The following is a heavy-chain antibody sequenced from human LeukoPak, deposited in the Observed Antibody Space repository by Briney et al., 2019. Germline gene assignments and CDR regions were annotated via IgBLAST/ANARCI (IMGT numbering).Heavy chain of an antibody. CDR3: ARVDYGDFSYYYYMDV. CDR2: ISSSGSTI. CDR1: GFTFSSYE. V-gene: IGHV3-48*03. Sequence: GGSLRLSCAAAGFTFSSYEMNWVRQAPGKGLEWVSYISSSGSTIYYADSVKGRFTISRDNAKNSLYLQMNSLRAEDTAVYYCARVDYGDFSYYYYMDVWGKGTTVAISS. J-gene: IGHJ6*03. D-gene: IGHD4-17*01.